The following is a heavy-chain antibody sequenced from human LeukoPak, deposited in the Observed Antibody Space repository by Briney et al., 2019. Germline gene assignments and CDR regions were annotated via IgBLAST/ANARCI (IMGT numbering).Heavy chain of an antibody. CDR3: ARGNRYSGYDDY. Sequence: SETLSLTCTVSGGSISSSSYYWGWIRQPPGKGLEWIGSIYYSGSTYYNPSLKSRVTISVDTSKNQFSLKLSSVTAADTAVYCCARGNRYSGYDDYWGQGTLVTVSS. CDR2: IYYSGST. V-gene: IGHV4-39*01. D-gene: IGHD5-12*01. CDR1: GGSISSSSYY. J-gene: IGHJ4*02.